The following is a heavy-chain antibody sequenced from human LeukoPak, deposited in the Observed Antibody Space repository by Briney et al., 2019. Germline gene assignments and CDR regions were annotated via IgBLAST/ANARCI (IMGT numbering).Heavy chain of an antibody. J-gene: IGHJ4*02. Sequence: SQTLSLTCTVSGGSISSSGYYWSWIRQHPGKGLEWIGYIYYSGSTYYNPSLKSRVTISVDTSKNQFSLKLSSVTAADTAVYYCARIVVVTATSVYFDYWGQGTLVTVSS. CDR2: IYYSGST. D-gene: IGHD2-21*02. CDR1: GGSISSSGYY. V-gene: IGHV4-31*03. CDR3: ARIVVVTATSVYFDY.